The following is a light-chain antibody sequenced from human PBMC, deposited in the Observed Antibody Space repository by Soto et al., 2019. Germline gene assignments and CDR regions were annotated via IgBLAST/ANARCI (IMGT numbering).Light chain of an antibody. CDR1: KSVPSRY. J-gene: IGKJ1*01. V-gene: IGKV3-15*01. Sequence: IVLTQSPGTLSLSPGERVALTCKASKSVPSRYLAWYQQKPGQAPRLLIYDASTRATVIPARYSGSGSGSEFNCTISRLLSEDFAVYFCQQYNMWPRTFSQGTKVDIK. CDR2: DAS. CDR3: QQYNMWPRT.